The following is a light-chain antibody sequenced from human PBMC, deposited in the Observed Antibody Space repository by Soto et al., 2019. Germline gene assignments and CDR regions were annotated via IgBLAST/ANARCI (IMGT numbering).Light chain of an antibody. CDR3: CSYAGTYTYV. CDR1: SRDVGDYNF. J-gene: IGLJ1*01. V-gene: IGLV2-11*01. CDR2: DVT. Sequence: QSALTQPRSVSGSPGQSVTISCTGTSRDVGDYNFVSWYQQHPVKAPKLMIYDVTKRPSGVPDRFSGSKSGNTASLTISGLQAEDEADYYCCSYAGTYTYVFGTGTKVTVL.